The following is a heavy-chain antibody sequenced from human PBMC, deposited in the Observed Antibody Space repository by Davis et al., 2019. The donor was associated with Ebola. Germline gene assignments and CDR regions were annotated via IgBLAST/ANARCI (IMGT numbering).Heavy chain of an antibody. J-gene: IGHJ6*02. CDR2: IYSDDEK. D-gene: IGHD5-18*01. CDR3: ARTAMVPYYGMDV. V-gene: IGHV2-26*01. Sequence: SGPTLVKPTETLTLTCAVSGFSLSKSRVGVSWIRQPPGKALEWLAHIYSDDEKSYSTSLKSRLTISKDTSKSQVVLTMTNMDPVDTATYYCARTAMVPYYGMDVWGQGTTVTVSS. CDR1: GFSLSKSRVG.